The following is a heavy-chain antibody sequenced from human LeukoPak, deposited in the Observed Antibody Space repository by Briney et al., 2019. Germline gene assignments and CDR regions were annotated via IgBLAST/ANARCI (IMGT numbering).Heavy chain of an antibody. D-gene: IGHD6-6*01. J-gene: IGHJ4*02. Sequence: SQTLSLTCAISGDXVSSKSAAWNWIRQSPSRGLEWLGWTYYRSQWYYDYAVSVKGRIVINPDTSKNQFSLQLNSVTPEDTAVYYYARGASRYFEYWGQGTLVTVSS. CDR1: GDXVSSKSAA. CDR3: ARGASRYFEY. V-gene: IGHV6-1*01. CDR2: TYYRSQWYY.